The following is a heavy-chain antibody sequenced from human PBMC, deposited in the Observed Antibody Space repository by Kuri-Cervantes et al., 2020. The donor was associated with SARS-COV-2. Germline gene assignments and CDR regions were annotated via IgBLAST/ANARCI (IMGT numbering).Heavy chain of an antibody. J-gene: IGHJ4*02. CDR1: GFTFSSYG. CDR2: IRYDGSNK. Sequence: GESLKISCAASGFTFSSYGMHWVRQAPGKGLEWVAFIRYDGSNKYYADSVKGRLTVSRDNARKSLYLQMNSLRAEDTALYYCVRGWMAGPFDLWGQGTLVTVSS. V-gene: IGHV3-30*02. D-gene: IGHD5-24*01. CDR3: VRGWMAGPFDL.